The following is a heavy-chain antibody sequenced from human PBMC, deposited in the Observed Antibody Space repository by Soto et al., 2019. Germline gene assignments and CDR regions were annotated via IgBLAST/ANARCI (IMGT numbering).Heavy chain of an antibody. D-gene: IGHD6-13*01. CDR3: AKSTSIAAPISG. CDR2: ISGGGGDT. J-gene: IGHJ4*02. Sequence: EVQLLESGGGLVQPGGSLRLSCAASGFTFNTPAMSWVRQAPGKGLEWVSEISGGGGDTLYADSVKGRFTIYRDNSRNTLFLVMNNLRAEDTAVVYCAKSTSIAAPISGWGQGTLVTGSS. V-gene: IGHV3-23*01. CDR1: GFTFNTPA.